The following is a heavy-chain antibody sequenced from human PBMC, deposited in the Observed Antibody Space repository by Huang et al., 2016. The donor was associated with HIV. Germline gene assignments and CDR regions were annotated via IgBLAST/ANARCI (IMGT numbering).Heavy chain of an antibody. V-gene: IGHV1-69*13. D-gene: IGHD3-16*02. J-gene: IGHJ4*02. CDR2: IIPIFGTA. CDR3: ARDRGGWGTYRFTGNDY. Sequence: QVQLVQSGPEVKQHGSSVKVSCKASGEALSEYAFNGVRQAPRPGLEWIGGIIPIFGTAKYARKFESRRTITADESTNTGYMELSRLEFEDTAVYYCARDRGGWGTYRFTGNDYWGQGTLVTVSS. CDR1: GEALSEYA.